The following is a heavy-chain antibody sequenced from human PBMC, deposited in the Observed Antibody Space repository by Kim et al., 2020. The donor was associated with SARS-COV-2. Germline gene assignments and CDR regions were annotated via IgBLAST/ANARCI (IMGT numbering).Heavy chain of an antibody. J-gene: IGHJ6*02. CDR3: ARAGYRTLYYYYYGMDV. V-gene: IGHV3-11*04. CDR1: GFTFSDYY. Sequence: GGSLRLSCAASGFTFSDYYMSWIRQAPGKGLEWVSYISSSGSTIYYADSVKGRFTISRDNAKNSLYLQMNSLRAEDTAVYYCARAGYRTLYYYYYGMDVWGQGTTVTVSS. D-gene: IGHD5-18*01. CDR2: ISSSGSTI.